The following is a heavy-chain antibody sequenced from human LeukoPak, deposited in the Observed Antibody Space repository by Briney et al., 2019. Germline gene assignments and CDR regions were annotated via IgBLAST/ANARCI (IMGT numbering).Heavy chain of an antibody. J-gene: IGHJ4*02. Sequence: PGGSLRLSCTASGFTFGDYAMAWFRQAPGKGLEWVGFIRSKTDGASTKYAASVRGRFTISRDDSKSIAYLQMNSLKTEDTAVYYCTRDRPIDYWGQGTLVTVSS. D-gene: IGHD6-6*01. CDR3: TRDRPIDY. CDR1: GFTFGDYA. V-gene: IGHV3-49*03. CDR2: IRSKTDGAST.